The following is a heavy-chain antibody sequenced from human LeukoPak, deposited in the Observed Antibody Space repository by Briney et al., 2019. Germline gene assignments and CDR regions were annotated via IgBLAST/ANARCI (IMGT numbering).Heavy chain of an antibody. CDR1: GFTFSSYE. J-gene: IGHJ4*02. CDR3: ASIPSRKQLVDY. V-gene: IGHV3-48*03. Sequence: GGSLRLSCAASGFTFSSYEMNWVRQAPGKGLEWVSYISSSGSTIYYADSVKGRFTISRDNAKSSVYLQMNSLRAEDTAVYYCASIPSRKQLVDYWGQGTQVTVSS. CDR2: ISSSGSTI. D-gene: IGHD6-13*01.